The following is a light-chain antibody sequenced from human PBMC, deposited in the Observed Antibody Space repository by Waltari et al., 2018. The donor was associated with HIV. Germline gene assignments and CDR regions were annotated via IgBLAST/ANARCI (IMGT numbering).Light chain of an antibody. J-gene: IGLJ3*02. V-gene: IGLV2-23*02. CDR1: SSNIGSYNL. CDR3: CSFARSSTWV. CDR2: EVN. Sequence: QSALTQPASVSGSPGQSITISCTGPSSNIGSYNLVSWYQQHPGKAPKLMVYEVNKRPSGISNRFSGSKSGNTASLTISGLQAEDEADYYCCSFARSSTWVFGGGTKLSVL.